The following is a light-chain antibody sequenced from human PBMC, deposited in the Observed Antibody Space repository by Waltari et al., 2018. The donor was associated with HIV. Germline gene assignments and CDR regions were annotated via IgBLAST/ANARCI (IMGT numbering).Light chain of an antibody. CDR3: QQRSNWPPYT. CDR1: QSVSSY. J-gene: IGKJ2*01. V-gene: IGKV3-11*01. CDR2: DAS. Sequence: IVLTQSPATLSMSPGDRATLSCRASQSVSSYLTWYQQKSGQAPRLLIYDASNRATGIPARFSGSGSGIDFTLTISSLEPEDFAVYYCQQRSNWPPYTFGQGTKLEIK.